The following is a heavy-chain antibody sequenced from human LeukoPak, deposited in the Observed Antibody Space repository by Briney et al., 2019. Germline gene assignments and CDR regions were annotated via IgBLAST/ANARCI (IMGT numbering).Heavy chain of an antibody. V-gene: IGHV3-21*01. CDR3: AREEFDHYFDY. J-gene: IGHJ4*02. CDR2: ISSSSSYI. Sequence: GGSLRLSCAASGFTFSSYSMNWVRQAPGKGLEWVSSISSSSSYIYYADSVEGRFTISRDNAKNSLYLQMNSLRAEDTAVYYCAREEFDHYFDYWGQGTLVTVSS. D-gene: IGHD3-10*01. CDR1: GFTFSSYS.